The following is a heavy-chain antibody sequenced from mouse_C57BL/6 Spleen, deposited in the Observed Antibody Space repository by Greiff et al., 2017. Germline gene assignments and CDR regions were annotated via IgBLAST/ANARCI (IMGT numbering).Heavy chain of an antibody. CDR1: GYTFTSYW. CDR2: IYPSDSET. CDR3: ASFPYFDY. J-gene: IGHJ2*01. Sequence: VQLQQPGAELVRPGSSVKLSCKASGYTFTSYWMDWVKQRPGQGLEWIGNIYPSDSETHYNQKFKDKATLTVDKSSSTAYMQLSRLTAEDAAVYYCASFPYFDYWGQGTTLTVSS. V-gene: IGHV1-61*01.